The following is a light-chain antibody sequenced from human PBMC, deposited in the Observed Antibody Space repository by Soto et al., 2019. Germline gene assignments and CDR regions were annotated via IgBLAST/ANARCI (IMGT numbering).Light chain of an antibody. V-gene: IGKV1-39*01. CDR3: QQAYSFPIT. J-gene: IGKJ5*01. CDR2: GAS. Sequence: DIQMTQSPSSLSTSVGDRVTITCRASQTITKYLNWYQHKPGKAPNLLIYGASTLQSGVPARFSGSGSGTDFTLSINSLQPEDFATYYCQQAYSFPITFGQGTRLEIK. CDR1: QTITKY.